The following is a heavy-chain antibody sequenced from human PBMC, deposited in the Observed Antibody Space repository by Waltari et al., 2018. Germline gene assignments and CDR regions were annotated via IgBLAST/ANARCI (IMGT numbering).Heavy chain of an antibody. V-gene: IGHV1-18*01. CDR2: VSCYNGDK. D-gene: IGHD2-8*01. J-gene: IGHJ4*02. CDR1: GYTFKSYA. CDR3: ARGSTNNGPGDLDY. Sequence: VQLVQSETEVRKPGASVMVSCKTSGYTFKSYAVSWVRQAPGQGLEWMGWVSCYNGDKIYAQKIQDRLTLTTETSTTTDYMELRNLGSDDTAIFYCARGSTNNGPGDLDYWGQGTLVTVSA.